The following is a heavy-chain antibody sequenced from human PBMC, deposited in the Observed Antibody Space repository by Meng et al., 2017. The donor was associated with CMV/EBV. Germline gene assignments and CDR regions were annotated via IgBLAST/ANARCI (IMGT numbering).Heavy chain of an antibody. J-gene: IGHJ1*01. V-gene: IGHV4-31*02. CDR1: GYY. D-gene: IGHD3-22*01. Sequence: GYYWSWIRQHPEKGLEWIGYIYYSGNTYYSPSLKSRVTISVDTSKDQFSLRLISVTAADTAVYYCARTGHPDYYDSTSYYTEYFQYWGQGSLVTVSS. CDR3: ARTGHPDYYDSTSYYTEYFQY. CDR2: IYYSGNT.